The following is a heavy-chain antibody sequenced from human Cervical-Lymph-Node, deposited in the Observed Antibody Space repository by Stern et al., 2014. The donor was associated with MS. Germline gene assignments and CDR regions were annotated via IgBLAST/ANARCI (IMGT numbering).Heavy chain of an antibody. CDR3: ARQRYFDY. J-gene: IGHJ4*02. Sequence: EVQLVESGPEVKRPGESLKISCQASGYTFTSYWIGWVRQMPGKGLEWIAIIFAGGSDIRYIPFFHGQVTLSADTSSTLAYLQLNNLKASDTAIYYCARQRYFDYWGQGTLVTVSS. V-gene: IGHV5-51*01. CDR1: GYTFTSYW. CDR2: IFAGGSDI.